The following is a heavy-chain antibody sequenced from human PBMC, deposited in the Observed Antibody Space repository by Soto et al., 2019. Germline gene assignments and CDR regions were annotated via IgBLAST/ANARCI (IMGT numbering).Heavy chain of an antibody. D-gene: IGHD6-19*01. CDR1: GFTFSNYA. V-gene: IGHV3-23*01. CDR2: ISGSGGST. CDR3: AKVWLAVADPYYFDY. J-gene: IGHJ4*02. Sequence: EVQLLESGGGSVQPGGSLRLSCAASGFTFSNYAMSWVRQAPGKGLEWVSGISGSGGSTYYTDSVKGRFTISRDNSKNTVYLQMSSLRAEDTAVYYCAKVWLAVADPYYFDYWGQGTLVTVSS.